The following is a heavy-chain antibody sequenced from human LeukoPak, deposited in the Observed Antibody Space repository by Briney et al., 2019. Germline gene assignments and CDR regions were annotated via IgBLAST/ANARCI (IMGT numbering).Heavy chain of an antibody. D-gene: IGHD3-10*01. J-gene: IGHJ4*02. CDR3: ARGQYYGSGSYYLGY. Sequence: ASVKVSCKASGYTFTSYGISWVRQAPGQGLEWMGWISAYNGNTNYAQKLQGRVTMTTDTSTSTAYMELRSLRSDDTAVYYCARGQYYGSGSYYLGYWGQGTLVTVSS. CDR2: ISAYNGNT. CDR1: GYTFTSYG. V-gene: IGHV1-18*01.